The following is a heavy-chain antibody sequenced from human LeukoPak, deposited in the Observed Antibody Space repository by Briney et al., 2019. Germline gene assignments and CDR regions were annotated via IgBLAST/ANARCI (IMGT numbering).Heavy chain of an antibody. CDR1: GFTFSSYS. D-gene: IGHD3-9*01. CDR3: ARDHRLYDLLSGYLDF. CDR2: ISTSSSYI. V-gene: IGHV3-21*01. J-gene: IGHJ4*02. Sequence: GGSLRLSCAAYGFTFSSYSMNWVRQAPGKGLEWVSFISTSSSYIYYADSVKGRFTISRDNAKNSLYLEMNSLRAEDTAVYYCARDHRLYDLLSGYLDFWGQGTLVTVSS.